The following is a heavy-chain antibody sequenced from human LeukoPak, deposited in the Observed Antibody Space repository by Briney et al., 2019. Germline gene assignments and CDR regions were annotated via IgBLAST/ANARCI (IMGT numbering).Heavy chain of an antibody. CDR1: GYTFSGYD. V-gene: IGHV1-8*01. Sequence: GASVKVSCKTFGYTFSGYDITWVRQAPGHGLEWMGEMNPNRAKTAYHQKFLGRVTMTWNTSVNTAYMELTSLTSEDTAVYYCARVRLSGSGFDSWGQGTPVTVSS. J-gene: IGHJ5*01. CDR2: MNPNRAKT. CDR3: ARVRLSGSGFDS.